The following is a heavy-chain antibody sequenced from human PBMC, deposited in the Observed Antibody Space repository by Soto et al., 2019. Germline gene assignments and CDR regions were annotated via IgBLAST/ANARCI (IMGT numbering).Heavy chain of an antibody. D-gene: IGHD5-12*01. J-gene: IGHJ6*02. CDR1: GYTFTSYD. V-gene: IGHV1-8*01. CDR2: MNPNSGNT. Sequence: QVQLVQSGAEVKKPGASVKVSCKASGYTFTSYDINWVRQATGQGLEWMGWMNPNSGNTGYAQKFQGRVTMTRNTSISTAYMELSSLRSEDTAVYYCARSQRGWLQYYYYYGMDVWGQRTTVTVSS. CDR3: ARSQRGWLQYYYYYGMDV.